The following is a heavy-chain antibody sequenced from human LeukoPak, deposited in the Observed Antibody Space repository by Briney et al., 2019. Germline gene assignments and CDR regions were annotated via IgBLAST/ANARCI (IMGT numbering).Heavy chain of an antibody. CDR1: GFTFSTYA. CDR3: AKEFCSITTCYGCFDY. D-gene: IGHD2-2*01. CDR2: ISGGIT. Sequence: GGSLRLACAVSGFTFSTYALSWVRQAPGGWREWVSAISGGITYYADSVKGRFTISRDNAKNTLYLQMNSLRAEDTALYYCAKEFCSITTCYGCFDYWGQGTLVTVTS. V-gene: IGHV3-23*01. J-gene: IGHJ4*02.